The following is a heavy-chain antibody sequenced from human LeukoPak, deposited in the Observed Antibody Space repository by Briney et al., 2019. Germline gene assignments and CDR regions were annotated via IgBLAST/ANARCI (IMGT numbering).Heavy chain of an antibody. J-gene: IGHJ4*02. D-gene: IGHD3-22*01. CDR2: ISGSGGST. CDR1: GFTFSSYG. Sequence: GGSLRLSCAASGFTFSSYGMNWVRQAPGKGLEWVSTISGSGGSTYYADSVKGRFTISRDNSKNTLYLQMNSLRAEDTAVYYCAKGDDSSGYYLDYFDYWGQGTLVTVSS. V-gene: IGHV3-23*01. CDR3: AKGDDSSGYYLDYFDY.